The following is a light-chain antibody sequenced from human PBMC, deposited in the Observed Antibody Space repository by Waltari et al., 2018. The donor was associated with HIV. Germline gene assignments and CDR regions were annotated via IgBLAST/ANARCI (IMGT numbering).Light chain of an antibody. CDR3: ATWDDSLNVYV. V-gene: IGLV1-36*01. J-gene: IGLJ1*01. Sequence: QSVLTQPPSVSEVPRQRVTISCSGSSSNIGRNAVSWYQQFPGQAPKLLIYYDDLLPSGGSDRCSGSKSGTSASLTISGLQSEDEAAYFCATWDDSLNVYVFGTATKVTVL. CDR2: YDD. CDR1: SSNIGRNA.